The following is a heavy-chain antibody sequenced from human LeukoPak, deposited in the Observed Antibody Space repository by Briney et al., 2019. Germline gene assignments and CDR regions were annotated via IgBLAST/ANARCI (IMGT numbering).Heavy chain of an antibody. CDR3: ARGGHRQKEF. D-gene: IGHD3-10*01. J-gene: IGHJ4*02. Sequence: PGESLRLSCAASGFTFSNYWMTWVRQSPGKGLEWVAIVNQDGSGKYYVDSVKGRLTISRDNAKNSLYLQMSSLRAEDTAVYYCARGGHRQKEFWGQGTLVTVSS. CDR1: GFTFSNYW. CDR2: VNQDGSGK. V-gene: IGHV3-7*01.